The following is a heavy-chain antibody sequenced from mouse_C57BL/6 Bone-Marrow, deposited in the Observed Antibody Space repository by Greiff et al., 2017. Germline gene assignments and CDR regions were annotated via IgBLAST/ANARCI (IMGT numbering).Heavy chain of an antibody. CDR2: IYPGSGNT. V-gene: IGHV1-76*01. CDR1: GYTFTDYY. CDR3: ARDGKGYYAMDY. D-gene: IGHD2-1*01. J-gene: IGHJ4*01. Sequence: QVHVKQSGAELVRPGASVKLSCKASGYTFTDYYINWVKQRPGQGLEWIARIYPGSGNTYYNEKFKGKATLTADKSSSTAYMQLSSLTSEDSAVYFCARDGKGYYAMDYWGQGTSVTVSS.